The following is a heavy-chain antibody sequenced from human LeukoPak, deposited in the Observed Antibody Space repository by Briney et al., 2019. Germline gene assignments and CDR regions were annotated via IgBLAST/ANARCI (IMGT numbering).Heavy chain of an antibody. Sequence: GGSLRLSCAASGFTLSSYAMSWVRPAPGKGLEWVSANSGSGGRTYYADSVKGRLTISRDNSKNTLYLQMNSLRADDTAVYYCAKGNPSSGWYIGMDVWGQGTTVTVSS. D-gene: IGHD6-19*01. CDR1: GFTLSSYA. CDR3: AKGNPSSGWYIGMDV. CDR2: NSGSGGRT. J-gene: IGHJ6*02. V-gene: IGHV3-23*01.